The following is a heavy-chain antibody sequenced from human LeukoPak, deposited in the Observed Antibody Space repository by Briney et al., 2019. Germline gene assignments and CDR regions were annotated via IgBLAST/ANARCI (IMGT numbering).Heavy chain of an antibody. CDR2: ITNNGRAM. D-gene: IGHD3-22*01. CDR3: ARALADTRNYYLGFDY. V-gene: IGHV3-11*04. CDR1: GFTFSDYY. Sequence: GGSLRLSCVASGFTFSDYYMGWIRQAPGKGLEWISYITNNGRAMFYADSLKGRLTIFGDNAKKSLYLQMNSLRPDDTALYYCARALADTRNYYLGFDYWGQGTLVTVSS. J-gene: IGHJ4*02.